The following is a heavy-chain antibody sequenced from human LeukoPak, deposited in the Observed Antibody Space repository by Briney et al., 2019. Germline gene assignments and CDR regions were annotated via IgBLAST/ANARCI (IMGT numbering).Heavy chain of an antibody. CDR3: ARVEIVVPAAVFFDY. CDR1: GGSISSYY. Sequence: SETLSLTCAVSGGSISSYYWSWIRQPPGKGLEWIGYIYTSGSTKYNPSLKSRVTISVDTSKNQFSLKLSSVTAADTAVYYCARVEIVVPAAVFFDYWGQGNLVTVSS. D-gene: IGHD2-2*01. J-gene: IGHJ4*02. V-gene: IGHV4-4*09. CDR2: IYTSGST.